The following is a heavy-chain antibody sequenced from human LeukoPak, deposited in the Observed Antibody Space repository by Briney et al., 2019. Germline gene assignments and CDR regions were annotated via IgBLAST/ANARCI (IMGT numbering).Heavy chain of an antibody. V-gene: IGHV1-69*13. Sequence: PWASVKVSCKASGGTFSSYAISWVRQAPGQGLEWMGGIIPIFGTANYAQKFQGRVTITADESTSTAYMELSSLRSEDTAVYYCARARLPGIVGATTFDYWGQGTLVTVSS. CDR1: GGTFSSYA. J-gene: IGHJ4*02. D-gene: IGHD1-26*01. CDR2: IIPIFGTA. CDR3: ARARLPGIVGATTFDY.